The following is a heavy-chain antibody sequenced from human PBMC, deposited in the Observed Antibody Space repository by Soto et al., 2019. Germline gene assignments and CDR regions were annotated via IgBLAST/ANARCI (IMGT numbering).Heavy chain of an antibody. J-gene: IGHJ6*02. CDR2: IYSSGST. CDR1: GGSISRYY. CDR3: AREYYDFWSTTYSYYGMDV. V-gene: IGHV4-59*01. D-gene: IGHD3-3*01. Sequence: SETLSLTCTVSGGSISRYYWSWIRQPPGRGLEWIGNIYSSGSTNYNPSLKTRVTISVDTSKNQVSLNLNAVTAADSAVYYCAREYYDFWSTTYSYYGMDVWGQGTTVTVSS.